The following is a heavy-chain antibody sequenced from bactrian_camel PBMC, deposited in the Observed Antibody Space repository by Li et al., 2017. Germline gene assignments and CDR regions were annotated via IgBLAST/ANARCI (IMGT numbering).Heavy chain of an antibody. Sequence: VQLVESGGGSVQAGGSLRLSCELSGHTDISGYSDGNYYCLGWFRQAPGKEREGVAVFDSDGSTYYADSVKGRFTASKDNAKNTLSLQMNILKPEDTAMYYCAADCSVDSGSGIPTEYRYRGQGTQVTVS. D-gene: IGHD3*01. CDR3: AADCSVDSGSGIPTEYRY. CDR2: FDSDGST. J-gene: IGHJ4*01. V-gene: IGHV3S55*01. CDR1: GHTDISGYSDG.